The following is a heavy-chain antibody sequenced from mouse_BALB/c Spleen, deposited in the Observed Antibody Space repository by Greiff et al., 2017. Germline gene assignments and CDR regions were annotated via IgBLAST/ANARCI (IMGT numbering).Heavy chain of an antibody. CDR2: ISSGSSTI. J-gene: IGHJ2*01. Sequence: EVKLQESGGGLVQPGGSRKLSCAASGFTFSSFGMHWVRQAPEKGLEWVAYISSGSSTIYYADTVKGRFTISRDNPKNTLFLQMTSLRSEDTAMYYCARSGGWDYFDYWGQGTTLTVSS. CDR1: GFTFSSFG. CDR3: ARSGGWDYFDY. D-gene: IGHD1-1*02. V-gene: IGHV5-17*02.